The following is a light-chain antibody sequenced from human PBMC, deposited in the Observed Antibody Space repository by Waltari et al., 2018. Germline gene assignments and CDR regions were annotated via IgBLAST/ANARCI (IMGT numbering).Light chain of an antibody. CDR2: GVS. CDR3: QQHSDWPLT. J-gene: IGKJ4*01. V-gene: IGKV3D-15*01. CDR1: QSIRND. Sequence: EIVMTQSPATLSVSPGERATLSCRASQSIRNDYLVWYQHKSGQAPRLLIYGVSNRVTGIPDRFSGSGSGTDFTLIISSLQSEDFAVYYCQQHSDWPLTFGGGTKVEIK.